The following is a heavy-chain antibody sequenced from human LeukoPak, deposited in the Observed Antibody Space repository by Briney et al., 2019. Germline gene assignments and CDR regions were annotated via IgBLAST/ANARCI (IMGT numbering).Heavy chain of an antibody. D-gene: IGHD1-26*01. CDR3: AKGSSGSYHWGAFDI. CDR1: GFTSSSYA. Sequence: PGGSLRLSCAASGFTSSSYAMSWVRHAPGNGLGWDSAISGSGGSTYYADSVKGRFTISRDNSKIALYLQMNSLRAEDTAVYYCAKGSSGSYHWGAFDIWGQGTMVTVSS. V-gene: IGHV3-23*01. CDR2: ISGSGGST. J-gene: IGHJ3*02.